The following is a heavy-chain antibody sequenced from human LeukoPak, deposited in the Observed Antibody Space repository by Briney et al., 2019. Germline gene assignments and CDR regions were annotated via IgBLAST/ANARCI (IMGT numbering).Heavy chain of an antibody. D-gene: IGHD3-10*01. CDR3: AKDTGYYYGSGSYDY. J-gene: IGHJ4*02. V-gene: IGHV3-23*01. CDR1: GFTFSSYA. Sequence: GGSLRLSCAASGFTFSSYAMSWVRQAPGKGLEWVSAISGSGGSTYYADSVKGRFTISRDNAKNSLYLQMNSLRAEDTALYYCAKDTGYYYGSGSYDYWGQGTLVTVSS. CDR2: ISGSGGST.